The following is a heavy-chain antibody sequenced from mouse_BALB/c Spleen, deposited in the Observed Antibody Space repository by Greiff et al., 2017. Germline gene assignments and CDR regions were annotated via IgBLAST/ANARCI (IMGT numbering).Heavy chain of an antibody. V-gene: IGHV1-54*01. J-gene: IGHJ4*01. CDR3: ARFPLPHAMDY. CDR1: GYAFTNYL. Sequence: QVQLQQSGAELVRPGTSVKVSCKASGYAFTNYLIEWVKQRPGQGLEWIGVINPGSGGTNYNEKFKGKATLTADKSSSTAYMQLSSLTSDDSAVYFCARFPLPHAMDYWGQGTSVTVAS. CDR2: INPGSGGT. D-gene: IGHD5-5*01.